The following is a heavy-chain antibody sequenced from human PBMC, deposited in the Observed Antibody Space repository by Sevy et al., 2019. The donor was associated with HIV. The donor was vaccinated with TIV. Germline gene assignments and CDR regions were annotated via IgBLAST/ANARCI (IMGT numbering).Heavy chain of an antibody. CDR2: ISYDGSNK. V-gene: IGHV3-30-3*01. D-gene: IGHD4-4*01. Sequence: GGSLRLSCAASHYTFSSYTMHWVRQAPGKGLEWVALISYDGSNKNYADSVKGRFTISRDNSKNTLYLQMNSLRAEDTAVYYCARDQHDYSGNLRTGWFDPWGQGTLVTVSS. J-gene: IGHJ5*02. CDR3: ARDQHDYSGNLRTGWFDP. CDR1: HYTFSSYT.